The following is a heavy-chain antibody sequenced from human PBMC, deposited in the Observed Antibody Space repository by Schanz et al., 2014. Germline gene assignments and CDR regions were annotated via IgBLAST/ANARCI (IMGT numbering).Heavy chain of an antibody. CDR1: GFTFSSYA. V-gene: IGHV3-23*01. CDR3: AKIERNED. Sequence: EVQLLESGGGLVQPGGSLRLSCAASGFTFSSYAMSWVRQAPGKGLEWVSAISGSGGSTYYADSVKGRFTMSRDNSKNTVHLQMSSLRVEDTAVYFCAKIERNEDWGQGTLVTVSS. CDR2: ISGSGGST. D-gene: IGHD1-1*01. J-gene: IGHJ4*02.